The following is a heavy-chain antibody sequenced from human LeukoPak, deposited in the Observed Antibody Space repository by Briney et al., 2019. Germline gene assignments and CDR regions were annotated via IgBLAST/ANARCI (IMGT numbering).Heavy chain of an antibody. J-gene: IGHJ4*02. V-gene: IGHV3-30*04. Sequence: PGGSLRLSCAASGFNFNIHAMHWVRQAPGKGLEWVAVISYDGSDKYYADSVQGRFTISRDNSKNTLYLQMNSLRAEDTAVYYCARFAVYVDTSMVTAHYFDYWGQGTLVTVSS. CDR1: GFNFNIHA. CDR2: ISYDGSDK. D-gene: IGHD5-18*01. CDR3: ARFAVYVDTSMVTAHYFDY.